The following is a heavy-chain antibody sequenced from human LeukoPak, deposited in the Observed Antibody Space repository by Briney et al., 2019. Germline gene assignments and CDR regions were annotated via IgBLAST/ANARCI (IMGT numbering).Heavy chain of an antibody. V-gene: IGHV4-34*01. Sequence: SETLSLTCAVYGGSFSGYYWSWVRQPPGKGLEGIGEINHSGSTKYNPSLTRGGTISVDTSENQFSLKLSSVTAADTAVYYCARLTGYSNYGRFDYWGQGTLVTVSS. J-gene: IGHJ4*02. CDR1: GGSFSGYY. D-gene: IGHD4-11*01. CDR3: ARLTGYSNYGRFDY. CDR2: INHSGST.